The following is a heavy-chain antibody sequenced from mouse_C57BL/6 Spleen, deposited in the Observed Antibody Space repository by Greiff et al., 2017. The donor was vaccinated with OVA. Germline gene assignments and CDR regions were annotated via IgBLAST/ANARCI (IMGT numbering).Heavy chain of an antibody. CDR3: ARSLYYDYDAYFDY. CDR1: GYAFSSSW. V-gene: IGHV1-82*01. J-gene: IGHJ2*01. CDR2: IYPGDGDT. D-gene: IGHD2-4*01. Sequence: QVQLQQSGPELVKPGASVKISCKASGYAFSSSWMNWVKQRPGKGLEWIGRIYPGDGDTNYNGKFKGKATLTADKSSSTAYMKLSSLTSEDSAVYYCARSLYYDYDAYFDYWGQGTTLTVSS.